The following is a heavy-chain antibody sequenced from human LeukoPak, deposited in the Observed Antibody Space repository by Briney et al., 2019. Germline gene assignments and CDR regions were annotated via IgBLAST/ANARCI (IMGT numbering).Heavy chain of an antibody. J-gene: IGHJ4*02. CDR1: GYTFTGYY. Sequence: ASVKVSCKTSGYTFTGYYMHWVRQAPGQRLEWMGCINPNSGGTNYAQKLQGRVTMTRDTSISTACMELSRLRSDDTAVYYCAREGTIVGARRECYFDYWGQGTLVTVSS. V-gene: IGHV1-2*02. CDR2: INPNSGGT. D-gene: IGHD1-26*01. CDR3: AREGTIVGARRECYFDY.